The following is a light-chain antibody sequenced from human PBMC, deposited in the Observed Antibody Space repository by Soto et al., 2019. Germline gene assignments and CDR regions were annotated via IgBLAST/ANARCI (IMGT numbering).Light chain of an antibody. CDR2: GAS. Sequence: EIVMTQSPATLSVSPGERATLSCRASQSVSSNLAWYQQKPGQAPRLLNFGASTRTTGIPARFSGSGSGTEFTLTISSLQSEDFAVYYCQRYNNWPMYTFGQGTKLEIK. CDR3: QRYNNWPMYT. J-gene: IGKJ2*01. CDR1: QSVSSN. V-gene: IGKV3-15*01.